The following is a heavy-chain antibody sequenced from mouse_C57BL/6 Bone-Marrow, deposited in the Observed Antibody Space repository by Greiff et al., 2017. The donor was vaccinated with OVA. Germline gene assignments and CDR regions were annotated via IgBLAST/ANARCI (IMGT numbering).Heavy chain of an antibody. CDR2: ISSGGSYT. J-gene: IGHJ4*01. Sequence: EVQLQESGGDLVKPGGSLKLSCAASGFTFSSYGMSWVRQTPDKRLEWVATISSGGSYTYYPDSVKGRFTISRDNAKNTLYLQMSSLKSEDTAMYYCARHYYGSGYYAMDYWGQGTSVTVSS. CDR1: GFTFSSYG. V-gene: IGHV5-6*01. CDR3: ARHYYGSGYYAMDY. D-gene: IGHD1-1*01.